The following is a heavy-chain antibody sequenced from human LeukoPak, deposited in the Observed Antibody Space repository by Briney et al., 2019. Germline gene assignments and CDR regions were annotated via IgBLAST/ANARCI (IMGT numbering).Heavy chain of an antibody. CDR2: ISASGGST. CDR1: GFTFSSYA. V-gene: IGHV3-23*01. Sequence: GGSLRLSCAASGFTFSSYAMSWVRQAPGKGLEWVSAISASGGSTYYADSVKGRFTISRDNSKNTLYLQMNSLRAEDTAVYYCAKLGSSSWYGEVAEYFQHWGQGTLLTVSS. CDR3: AKLGSSSWYGEVAEYFQH. J-gene: IGHJ1*01. D-gene: IGHD6-13*01.